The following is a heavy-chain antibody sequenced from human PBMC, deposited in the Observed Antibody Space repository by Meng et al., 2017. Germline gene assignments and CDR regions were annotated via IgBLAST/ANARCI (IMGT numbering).Heavy chain of an antibody. CDR2: IYHSGST. CDR3: ARDRGAVAGTNFDY. D-gene: IGHD6-19*01. CDR1: GGSISSSNW. J-gene: IGHJ4*02. V-gene: IGHV4-4*02. Sequence: QGAPQEVGPGLVKASGTLSLTCAVSGGSISSSNWWSWVRQPPGKGLEWIGEIYHSGSTNYNPSLKSRVTISVDKSKNQFSLKLSSVTAADTAVYYCARDRGAVAGTNFDYWGQGTLVTVSS.